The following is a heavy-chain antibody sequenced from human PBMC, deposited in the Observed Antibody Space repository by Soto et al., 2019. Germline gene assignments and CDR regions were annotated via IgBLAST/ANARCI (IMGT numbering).Heavy chain of an antibody. CDR3: AAWHPYYYGSGSYYNGQMIGDY. V-gene: IGHV1-58*01. CDR2: IVVGSGNT. Sequence: QMQLVQSGPEVKKPGTSVKVSCKASGFTFTSSAVQWVRQARGQRLEWIGWIVVGSGNTNYAQKFQERVTITRDMSTSTAYMELSSLRSEDTAVYYCAAWHPYYYGSGSYYNGQMIGDYWGQGTLVTVSS. J-gene: IGHJ4*02. D-gene: IGHD3-10*01. CDR1: GFTFTSSA.